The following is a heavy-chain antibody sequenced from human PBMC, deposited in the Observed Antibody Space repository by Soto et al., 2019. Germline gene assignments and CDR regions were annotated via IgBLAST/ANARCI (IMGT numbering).Heavy chain of an antibody. CDR1: GFTFSSYS. J-gene: IGHJ4*02. CDR3: AKKVNSGSGSQFFDY. Sequence: LRLSCAASGFTFSSYSMSWVRQAPGKGLEWVSGFETGGNGGLTYYADSVKGRFTISRDNSKNTVFLQMNSLRDEDTAVYYCAKKVNSGSGSQFFDYWGQGALVTVSS. CDR2: FETGGNGGLT. V-gene: IGHV3-23*01. D-gene: IGHD3-10*01.